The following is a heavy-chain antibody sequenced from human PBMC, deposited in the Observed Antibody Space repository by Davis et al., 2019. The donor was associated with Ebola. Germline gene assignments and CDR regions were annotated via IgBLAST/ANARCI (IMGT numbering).Heavy chain of an antibody. CDR1: GFTFSNYW. J-gene: IGHJ3*02. Sequence: HTGGSLRLSCAASGFTFSNYWMYWVRQTPGKGLVWVSRIKTDGTTTNYADSVRGRFTISRDNAKNSLYLQMNSLRAEDTAVYYCARDLGSVDTAMVIRQGPAFDIWGQGTMVTVSS. V-gene: IGHV3-74*01. CDR2: IKTDGTTT. CDR3: ARDLGSVDTAMVIRQGPAFDI. D-gene: IGHD5-18*01.